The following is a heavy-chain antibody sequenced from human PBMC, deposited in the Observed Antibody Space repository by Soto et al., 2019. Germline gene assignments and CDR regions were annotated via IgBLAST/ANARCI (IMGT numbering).Heavy chain of an antibody. CDR3: AKDSYSSSWYWPVEAQWTPRRGYFDY. V-gene: IGHV3-30*18. J-gene: IGHJ4*02. D-gene: IGHD6-13*01. CDR1: GFTFSSYG. CDR2: ISYDGSNK. Sequence: GGSLRLSCAASGFTFSSYGMHWVRQAPGKGLEWVAVISYDGSNKYYADSVKGRFTISRDNSKNTLYLQMNSLRAEDTAVYYCAKDSYSSSWYWPVEAQWTPRRGYFDYWGQGTLVTVSS.